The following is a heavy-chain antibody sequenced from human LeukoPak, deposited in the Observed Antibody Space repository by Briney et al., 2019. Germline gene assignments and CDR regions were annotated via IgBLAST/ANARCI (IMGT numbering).Heavy chain of an antibody. Sequence: SETLSLTCTVSGGSISSYYWSWIRQPPGKGLEWIGRIYTSGSTNYNPSLKSRVTISVDTSKNQFSLKLSSVTAADTAVYYCARVTIFGGGEGYFDYWGQGTLVTVSS. D-gene: IGHD3-9*01. CDR1: GGSISSYY. J-gene: IGHJ4*02. CDR3: ARVTIFGGGEGYFDY. CDR2: IYTSGST. V-gene: IGHV4-4*08.